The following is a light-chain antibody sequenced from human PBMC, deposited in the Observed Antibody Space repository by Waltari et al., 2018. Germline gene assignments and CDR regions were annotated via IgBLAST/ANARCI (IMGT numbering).Light chain of an antibody. Sequence: QSVLTQPPSVSGTPGQRVTISCSGSSSNIGRNFVYCYQQLPGTAPKLLIYMDNQRPSGVPDRFSGSKSGPSASLAISGLRSEDEGNYYCAAWDDSLSGFVLFGGGTKVTVL. CDR1: SSNIGRNF. CDR3: AAWDDSLSGFVL. J-gene: IGLJ2*01. CDR2: MDN. V-gene: IGLV1-47*01.